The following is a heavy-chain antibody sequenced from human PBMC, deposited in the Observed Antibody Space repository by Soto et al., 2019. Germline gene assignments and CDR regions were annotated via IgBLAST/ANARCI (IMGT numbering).Heavy chain of an antibody. Sequence: EVQLLESGGGLVQPGGSLRLSCAASGFTFSTYAMSWVRQAPGTGLECVSTISGSGVSTYYADSVTGRFTISRDNSKNTLDLQMNSLSAEDTALYYCVKDADAACTKGLCPEFDFGGPGTLVTVSS. CDR1: GFTFSTYA. V-gene: IGHV3-23*01. D-gene: IGHD2-8*01. CDR3: VKDADAACTKGLCPEFDF. CDR2: ISGSGVST. J-gene: IGHJ4*02.